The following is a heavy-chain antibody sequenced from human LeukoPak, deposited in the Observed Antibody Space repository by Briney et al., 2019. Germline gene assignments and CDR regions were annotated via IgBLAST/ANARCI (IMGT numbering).Heavy chain of an antibody. CDR3: ARGREYCSSTSCYSSSWFDP. CDR2: ISSSGSTI. J-gene: IGHJ5*02. Sequence: PGGSLRLSCAASGFTFSSYEMSWVRQAPGKGLEWVSYISSSGSTIYYADSVKGRFTISRDNAKNSLYLQMNSLRAEDTAVYYCARGREYCSSTSCYSSSWFDPWGQGTLVTVSS. D-gene: IGHD2-2*01. CDR1: GFTFSSYE. V-gene: IGHV3-48*03.